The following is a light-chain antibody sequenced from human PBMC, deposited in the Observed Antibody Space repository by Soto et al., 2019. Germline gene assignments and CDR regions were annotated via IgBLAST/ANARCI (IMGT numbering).Light chain of an antibody. CDR2: DTS. CDR3: KQYGGSPLVS. J-gene: IGKJ4*01. Sequence: EVVLTQSPGTLSLSPGERATLSCRASQNVFNNYLAWYQQRPGQSPRLLIYDTSTRATGVPDRSSASGSGTDFTLTISSLEPDDVAEYYCKQYGGSPLVSFGGGTKVEIK. CDR1: QNVFNNY. V-gene: IGKV3-20*01.